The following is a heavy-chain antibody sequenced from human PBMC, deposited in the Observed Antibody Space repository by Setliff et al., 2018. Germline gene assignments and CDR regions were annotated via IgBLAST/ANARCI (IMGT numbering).Heavy chain of an antibody. J-gene: IGHJ5*02. D-gene: IGHD3-10*01. CDR1: GGTFSSYT. CDR3: ARDISLGKAAVWFGELKGWFDP. CDR2: IIPILGIA. Sequence: SVKVSCKASGGTFSSYTISWVRQAPGQGLEWMGRIIPILGIANYAQKFQGRVTITVDKSTSTAYMELSSLRSEDTAVYYCARDISLGKAAVWFGELKGWFDPWGQGTLVTVSS. V-gene: IGHV1-69*04.